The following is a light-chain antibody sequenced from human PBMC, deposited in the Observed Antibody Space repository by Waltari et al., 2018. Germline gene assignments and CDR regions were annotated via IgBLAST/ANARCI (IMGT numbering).Light chain of an antibody. Sequence: SYVLTLSHSASVAPGHTASITCGGTNIGSTGGHWYQQSPGQPPVLVVYDNSDRPTGIPDRYSGSNSGTTATLTITRFEAADEADYYCQVWESTSDHVLFAGGTKLTVL. J-gene: IGLJ2*01. CDR2: DNS. V-gene: IGLV3-21*02. CDR3: QVWESTSDHVL. CDR1: NIGSTG.